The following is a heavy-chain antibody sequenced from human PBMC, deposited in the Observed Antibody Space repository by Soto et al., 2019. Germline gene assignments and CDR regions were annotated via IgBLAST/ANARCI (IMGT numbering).Heavy chain of an antibody. V-gene: IGHV3-23*01. CDR2: ISGSGGST. CDR3: AAAARPNCYYGMDV. CDR1: GFTFSSYA. J-gene: IGHJ6*02. D-gene: IGHD6-6*01. Sequence: EVQLLESGGGLVQPGGSLRLSCAASGFTFSSYAMSWVRQAPGKGLEWVSAISGSGGSTYYADSVKGRFTISRDNSKNGLYLRMNSLRDEDTDVYYCAAAARPNCYYGMDVWGQGTTVTVSS.